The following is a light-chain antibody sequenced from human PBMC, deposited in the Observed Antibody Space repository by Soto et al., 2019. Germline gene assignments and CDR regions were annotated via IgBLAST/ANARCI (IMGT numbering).Light chain of an antibody. V-gene: IGLV1-47*01. Sequence: QLVLTQPPSASGTPGQRVTISCSGSSSNIGSNYVYWYQQFPGTAPKLLIYRNNQRPSGVPDRFSGSKSGTSASLAISGLRSEDEADYYCAAWDDSLSGGVFGGGTQLTVL. CDR3: AAWDDSLSGGV. CDR1: SSNIGSNY. J-gene: IGLJ3*02. CDR2: RNN.